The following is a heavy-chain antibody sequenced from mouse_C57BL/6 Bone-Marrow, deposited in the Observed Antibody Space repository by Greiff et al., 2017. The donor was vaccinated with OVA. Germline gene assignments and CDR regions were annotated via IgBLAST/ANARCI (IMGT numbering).Heavy chain of an antibody. CDR2: IDPSDSYT. V-gene: IGHV1-50*01. D-gene: IGHD4-1*01. J-gene: IGHJ2*01. Sequence: QVQLQQPGAELVKPGASVKLSCKASGYTFTSYWMQWVKQRPGQGLEWIGEIDPSDSYTNYNQKFKGKATLTVDTSSSTAYMQLSSLTSEDSAVYYCARGDWDDYFDYWGKGTTLTVSS. CDR3: ARGDWDDYFDY. CDR1: GYTFTSYW.